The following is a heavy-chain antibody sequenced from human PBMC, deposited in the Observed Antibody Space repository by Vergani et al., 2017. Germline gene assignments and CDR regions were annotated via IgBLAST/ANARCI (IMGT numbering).Heavy chain of an antibody. V-gene: IGHV1-69*02. Sequence: QVQLVQSGAEVKKPGSSVKVSCKASGGTFSSYTISWVRQAPGQGLEWMGRIIPILGIANYAQKFQGRVTITADKSTSTAYMELSSLRSEDTAVYYCASKPRIHSISYYYYGMDVWGQGTTVTVSS. CDR1: GGTFSSYT. CDR3: ASKPRIHSISYYYYGMDV. CDR2: IIPILGIA. J-gene: IGHJ6*02. D-gene: IGHD6-13*01.